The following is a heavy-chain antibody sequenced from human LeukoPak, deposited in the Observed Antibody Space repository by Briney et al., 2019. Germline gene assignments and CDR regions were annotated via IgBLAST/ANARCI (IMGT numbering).Heavy chain of an antibody. CDR1: GYTFTSYG. CDR2: ISAYNGNT. V-gene: IGHV1-18*01. CDR3: ARVSAAAGMGRNYYYYYYMDV. J-gene: IGHJ6*03. Sequence: EASVKVSCKASGYTFTSYGISWVRQAPGQGLEWMGWISAYNGNTNYAQKLQGRVTMTTDTSTGTAYMELRSLRSDDTAIYYCARVSAAAGMGRNYYYYYYMDVWGKGTTVTVSS. D-gene: IGHD6-13*01.